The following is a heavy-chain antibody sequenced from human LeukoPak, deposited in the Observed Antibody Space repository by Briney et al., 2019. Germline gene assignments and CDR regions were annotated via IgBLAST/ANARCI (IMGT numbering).Heavy chain of an antibody. Sequence: GGSLRLSCAASGFLFTSYGMHWVRQAPGKGLEWVAFIQFDGANKYYADSVKGRFTISRDNSKNTLYLQMNSLRAEDTAVYYCARTSDGRVVYYHYYMDVWGKGTTVTISS. V-gene: IGHV3-30*02. D-gene: IGHD3-10*02. CDR3: ARTSDGRVVYYHYYMDV. CDR2: IQFDGANK. CDR1: GFLFTSYG. J-gene: IGHJ6*03.